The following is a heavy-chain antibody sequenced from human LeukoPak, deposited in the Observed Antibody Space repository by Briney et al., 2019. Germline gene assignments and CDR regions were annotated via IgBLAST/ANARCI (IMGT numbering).Heavy chain of an antibody. CDR2: ISYDGSNK. Sequence: GGSLRLSCAASGFTFSTYGMSWVRQAPGKGLEWVAVISYDGSNKYYADSVKGRFTISRDNSKNTLYLQMNSLRAEDTAVYYCAKDLDPHYYDSSGYRGLFDYWGQGALVTVSS. J-gene: IGHJ4*02. CDR1: GFTFSTYG. V-gene: IGHV3-30*18. D-gene: IGHD3-22*01. CDR3: AKDLDPHYYDSSGYRGLFDY.